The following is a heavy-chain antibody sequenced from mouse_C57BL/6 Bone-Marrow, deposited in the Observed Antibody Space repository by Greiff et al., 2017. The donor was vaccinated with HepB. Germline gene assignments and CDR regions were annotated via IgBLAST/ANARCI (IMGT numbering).Heavy chain of an antibody. CDR1: GYTFTSYG. Sequence: VKLQESGAELARPGASVKLSCKASGYTFTSYGISWVKQRTGQGLEWIGEIYPRSGNTYYNEKFKGKATLTADKSSSTAYMELLSLTSEDSAVYFCARENSNYLLDYWGQGTSVTVSS. CDR3: ARENSNYLLDY. V-gene: IGHV1-81*01. D-gene: IGHD2-5*01. J-gene: IGHJ4*01. CDR2: IYPRSGNT.